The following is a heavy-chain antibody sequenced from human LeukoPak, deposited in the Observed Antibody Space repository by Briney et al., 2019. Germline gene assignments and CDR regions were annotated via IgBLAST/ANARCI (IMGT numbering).Heavy chain of an antibody. CDR2: INSDSSLM. Sequence: PGGSLRLSCAASGFTFSSYSMNWVRQAPGKGLEWVSSINSDSSLMFYAESVKGRFTISRDNARDSLYLQMNSLRAEDTAVYYCIRDLFDDYSLDYWGQGALVTVSS. CDR3: IRDLFDDYSLDY. V-gene: IGHV3-21*01. J-gene: IGHJ4*02. CDR1: GFTFSSYS. D-gene: IGHD3-16*01.